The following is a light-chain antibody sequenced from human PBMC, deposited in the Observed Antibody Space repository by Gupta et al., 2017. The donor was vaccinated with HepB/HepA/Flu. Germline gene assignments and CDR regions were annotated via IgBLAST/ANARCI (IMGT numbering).Light chain of an antibody. CDR2: TAS. V-gene: IGKV1-9*01. J-gene: IGKJ5*01. Sequence: DIQLTQSPSFLSASVGDRVTLTCRASQGIDSYLAWYQQKPGKAPKLLIYTASTVQSGVPSRFSGSGSGPEFTLTISSLQPEDFATYYCQQLKTCPITFGQGTQLEIK. CDR3: QQLKTCPIT. CDR1: QGIDSY.